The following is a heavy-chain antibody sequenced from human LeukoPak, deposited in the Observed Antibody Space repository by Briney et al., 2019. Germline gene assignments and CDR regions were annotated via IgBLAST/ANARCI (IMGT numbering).Heavy chain of an antibody. CDR2: IYYRGST. D-gene: IGHD5-18*01. J-gene: IGHJ4*02. CDR3: AGVNTDFLSSFFDY. V-gene: IGHV4-39*01. CDR1: DDSISTSSYY. Sequence: PSETLSLTCTVSDDSISTSSYYWGWIRQPPGKGLEWIGNIYYRGSTYYNASLKSRVTISVDMSKTQLSLKLSSVPAADTAVYYCAGVNTDFLSSFFDYGGQGTLVTVS.